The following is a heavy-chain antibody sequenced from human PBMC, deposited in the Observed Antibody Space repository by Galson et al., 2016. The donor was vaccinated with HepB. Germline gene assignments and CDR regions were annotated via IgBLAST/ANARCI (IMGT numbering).Heavy chain of an antibody. CDR2: ISFDGSKT. Sequence: SLRLSCAASEFTFSRYGMHWVRQAPGKGLEWVAFISFDGSKTYYADSLKGRFTVSRDNSKNTLYLQVNSLRTEDTAVYYCAKDLGLWFGEFFDPWGQGTLVTVSS. CDR3: AKDLGLWFGEFFDP. D-gene: IGHD3-10*01. V-gene: IGHV3-30*18. J-gene: IGHJ5*02. CDR1: EFTFSRYG.